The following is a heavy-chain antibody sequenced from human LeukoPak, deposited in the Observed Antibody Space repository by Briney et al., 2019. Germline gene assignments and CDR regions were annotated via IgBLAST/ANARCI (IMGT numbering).Heavy chain of an antibody. CDR3: ARDGGDYYDSSGYPFHH. J-gene: IGHJ1*01. D-gene: IGHD3-22*01. CDR2: ISTSSSYI. CDR1: GFTFGSYN. V-gene: IGHV3-21*01. Sequence: PGGSLRLSRAASGFTFGSYNMNWVRQAPGKGLEWVSSISTSSSYIYYADSVKGRFTISRDNAKKSLYLQMNSLRAGDTAVYYCARDGGDYYDSSGYPFHHWGQGTLVTVSS.